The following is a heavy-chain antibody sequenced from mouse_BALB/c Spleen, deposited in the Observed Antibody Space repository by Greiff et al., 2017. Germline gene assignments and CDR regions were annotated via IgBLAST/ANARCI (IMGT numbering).Heavy chain of an antibody. CDR2: ISDGGSYT. Sequence: DVQLVESGGGLVKPGGSLKLSCAASGFTFSDYYMYWVRQTPEKRLEWVATISDGGSYTYYPDSVKGRFTISRDNAKNNLYLQMSSLKSEDTAMYYCARDVGGSSLYAMDYWGQGTSVTVSS. J-gene: IGHJ4*01. CDR3: ARDVGGSSLYAMDY. V-gene: IGHV5-4*02. D-gene: IGHD1-1*01. CDR1: GFTFSDYY.